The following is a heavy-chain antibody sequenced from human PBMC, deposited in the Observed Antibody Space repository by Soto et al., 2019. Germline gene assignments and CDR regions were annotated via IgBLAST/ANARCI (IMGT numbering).Heavy chain of an antibody. J-gene: IGHJ6*02. CDR3: ARDKYSSSWYPGGYYYGMDV. CDR2: ISSSGSTI. CDR1: GFTFSDYY. D-gene: IGHD6-13*01. Sequence: TGGSLRLSCAASGFTFSDYYMSWIRQAPGKGLEWVSYISSSGSTIYYADSVKGRFTISRDNAKNSLYLQMNSLRAEDTAVYYCARDKYSSSWYPGGYYYGMDVWGQGTTVTVSS. V-gene: IGHV3-11*01.